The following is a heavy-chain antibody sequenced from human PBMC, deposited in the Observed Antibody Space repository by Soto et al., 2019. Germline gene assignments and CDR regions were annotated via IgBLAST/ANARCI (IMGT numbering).Heavy chain of an antibody. D-gene: IGHD6-13*01. CDR3: AKGSSWDNYFYYGFDV. CDR1: GFTFTSYA. V-gene: IGHV3-23*01. J-gene: IGHJ6*02. CDR2: LSGSGDST. Sequence: EVHLLESGGGLVQPGGSLRLSCAASGFTFTSYAMSWVRQAAGKGLEWVSTLSGSGDSTYYADSVKGRFIISRDNLKNTLHLQMNSLRADDTAVYYCAKGSSWDNYFYYGFDVWGQGTTVTVSS.